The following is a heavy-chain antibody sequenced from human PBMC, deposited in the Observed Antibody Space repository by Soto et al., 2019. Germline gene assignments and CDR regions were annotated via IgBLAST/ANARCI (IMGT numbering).Heavy chain of an antibody. J-gene: IGHJ4*01. Sequence: QVQLQESGPGLVMPSQTLSLTCTVSGDSIRRSPYYWSWIRQHPGKGLEWIGYIYYSGTTYYNPSLKSRLTISVDTSKNQFYLKLSSVTAAYTAVYYCARTRIATAGTDFDYWGQGTLVSVSS. CDR1: GDSIRRSPYY. D-gene: IGHD6-13*01. V-gene: IGHV4-31*03. CDR2: IYYSGTT. CDR3: ARTRIATAGTDFDY.